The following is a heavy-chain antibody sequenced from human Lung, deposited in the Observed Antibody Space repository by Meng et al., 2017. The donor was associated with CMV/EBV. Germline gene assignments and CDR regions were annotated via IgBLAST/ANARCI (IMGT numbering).Heavy chain of an antibody. V-gene: IGHV4-4*02. CDR3: LRRSGGSV. J-gene: IGHJ1*01. D-gene: IGHD3-10*01. CDR1: GDSITNHNW. Sequence: QGHSRESGPALGKPSETLSLTCAVSGDSITNHNWWAWVRQPPGKGLEWIGEIPHRGSSAYNPSLKSRVSMSIDKSKNQFSLKLTSVTAADTAVYHCLRRSGGSVWGQGTLVTASS. CDR2: IPHRGSS.